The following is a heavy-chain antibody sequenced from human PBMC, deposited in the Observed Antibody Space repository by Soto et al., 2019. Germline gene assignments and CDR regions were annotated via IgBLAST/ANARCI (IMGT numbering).Heavy chain of an antibody. CDR3: AGTSSSSRFYYYGMDV. Sequence: PVESVKISCNGSGYSFTSYWIGWVRQMPWKGLEWMGIIYPGDSDTRYSPSFQGQVTISADKSISTAYLQWSSLKASDTAMYYCAGTSSSSRFYYYGMDVWGQGTTVTVSS. V-gene: IGHV5-51*01. CDR1: GYSFTSYW. D-gene: IGHD6-6*01. J-gene: IGHJ6*02. CDR2: IYPGDSDT.